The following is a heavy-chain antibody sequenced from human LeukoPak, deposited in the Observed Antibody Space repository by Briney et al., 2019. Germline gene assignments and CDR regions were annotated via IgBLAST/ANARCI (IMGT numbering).Heavy chain of an antibody. CDR3: AREKYDSELPDY. CDR1: GYTFSDYY. CDR2: INPKSGAT. D-gene: IGHD5-24*01. V-gene: IGHV1-2*02. J-gene: IGHJ4*02. Sequence: ASVKVSCKASGYTFSDYYMHWVRQAPGQGLEWMGWINPKSGATNSAQKLQGRVTMTRDASISTVYMELSRLTSDDTAAYYCAREKYDSELPDYWGQGTLVTVSS.